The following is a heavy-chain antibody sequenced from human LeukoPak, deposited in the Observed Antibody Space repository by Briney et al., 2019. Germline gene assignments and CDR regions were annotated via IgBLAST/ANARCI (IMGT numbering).Heavy chain of an antibody. J-gene: IGHJ4*02. CDR2: IRYDGSNK. D-gene: IGHD6-13*01. CDR3: AKSFGIAAAGIDY. Sequence: GGSLRLSCAASGFTFSSYGMRWVRQAPGKGLEWVAFIRYDGSNKYYADSVKGRFTISRDNSKNTLYLQMNSLGAEDTAVYYCAKSFGIAAAGIDYWGQGTLVTVSS. V-gene: IGHV3-30*02. CDR1: GFTFSSYG.